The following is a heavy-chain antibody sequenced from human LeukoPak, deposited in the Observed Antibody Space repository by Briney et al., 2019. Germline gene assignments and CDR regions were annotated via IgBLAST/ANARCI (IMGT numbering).Heavy chain of an antibody. Sequence: ASVKVSCKASGYTFTGYYMHWVRQAPGQGLEWMGWINPNSGGTNYAQNFQDRVTLTTDTSTSTAYMELRSLRSDDTAVYYCARDVNYAFDYWGQGTLVTVSS. CDR2: INPNSGGT. CDR3: ARDVNYAFDY. CDR1: GYTFTGYY. J-gene: IGHJ4*02. D-gene: IGHD3-16*01. V-gene: IGHV1-2*02.